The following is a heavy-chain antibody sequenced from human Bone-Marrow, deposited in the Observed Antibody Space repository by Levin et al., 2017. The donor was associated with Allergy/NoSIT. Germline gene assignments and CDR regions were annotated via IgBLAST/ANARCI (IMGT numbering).Heavy chain of an antibody. Sequence: PGGSLRLSCAASGFTFSGYWMSWVRQAPGKGLEWVANIKQDGSEKNYVDSVKGRFTISRDNAKKSLYLQMNSLRAEDTAVYRCARGTRGLFDYWGQGTLVTVSS. CDR2: IKQDGSEK. V-gene: IGHV3-7*03. D-gene: IGHD3-10*01. CDR1: GFTFSGYW. J-gene: IGHJ4*02. CDR3: ARGTRGLFDY.